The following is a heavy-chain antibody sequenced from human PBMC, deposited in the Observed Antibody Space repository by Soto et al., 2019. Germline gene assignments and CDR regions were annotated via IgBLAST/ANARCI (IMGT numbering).Heavy chain of an antibody. Sequence: SETLSLTCTVSGGSVSSGSYYWSWIRQPPGKGLEWIGYIYYSGSTNYNPSLKSRVTISVDTSKNQFSLKLSSVTAADTAVYYCARGLYSGSWDENNWFDPWGQGTLVTVSS. J-gene: IGHJ5*02. CDR1: GGSVSSGSYY. D-gene: IGHD6-13*01. CDR2: IYYSGST. CDR3: ARGLYSGSWDENNWFDP. V-gene: IGHV4-61*01.